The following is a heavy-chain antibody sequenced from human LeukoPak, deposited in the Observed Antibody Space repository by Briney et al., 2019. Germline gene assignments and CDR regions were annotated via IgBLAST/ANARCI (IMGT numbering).Heavy chain of an antibody. CDR1: GFTFSSYA. J-gene: IGHJ4*02. Sequence: PGRSLRLSCAASGFTFSSYAMHWVRQAPGKGLEWVSVIYADGSTFYADTVKGRFTISRDTSRDNILYLQMNSLRAEDTAVYYCARDLGSSNSWGQGTLVTVSS. D-gene: IGHD6-6*01. CDR2: IYADGST. CDR3: ARDLGSSNS. V-gene: IGHV3-53*01.